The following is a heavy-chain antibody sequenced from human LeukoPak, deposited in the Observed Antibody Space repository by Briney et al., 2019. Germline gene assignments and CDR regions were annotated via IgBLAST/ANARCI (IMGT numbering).Heavy chain of an antibody. D-gene: IGHD3-10*01. V-gene: IGHV3-53*01. CDR3: VRDLGGPDY. CDR1: GFTVSTNC. Sequence: GGSLRLSCAASGFTVSTNCMIWVRQPPGKGLEWVSVIYNTGSTYNADSVKGRFTISRDNAKNTLYLQMNSLRAEDTAVYYCVRDLGGPDYWGQGTLVTVSS. CDR2: IYNTGST. J-gene: IGHJ4*02.